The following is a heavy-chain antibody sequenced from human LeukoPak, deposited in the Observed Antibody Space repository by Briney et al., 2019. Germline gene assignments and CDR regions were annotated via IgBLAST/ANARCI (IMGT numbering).Heavy chain of an antibody. D-gene: IGHD2-2*01. V-gene: IGHV1-46*01. CDR2: INPSGGST. CDR1: GYTFTSYY. Sequence: GESLKISCKGSGYTFTSYYMHWVRQAPGQGLEWMGIINPSGGSTIYAQKFQGRVTMTRDTSTSTVYMELSSLRSEDTAVYYCARGDCSSTSCHPVYWGQGTLVTVSS. J-gene: IGHJ4*02. CDR3: ARGDCSSTSCHPVY.